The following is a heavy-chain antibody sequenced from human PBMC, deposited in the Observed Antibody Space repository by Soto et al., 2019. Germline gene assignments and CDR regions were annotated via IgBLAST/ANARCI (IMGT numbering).Heavy chain of an antibody. CDR3: ARGGWNDGMIDY. CDR2: IGTAGDT. CDR1: GFTFSSYD. Sequence: GGSLRLSCAASGFTFSSYDMHWVRQATGKGLEWVSAIGTAGDTYYPGSVKGRFTISRENAKNSLYLQMNSLRAGDTAVYYCARGGWNDGMIDYWGQGTLVTVSS. D-gene: IGHD1-1*01. V-gene: IGHV3-13*01. J-gene: IGHJ4*02.